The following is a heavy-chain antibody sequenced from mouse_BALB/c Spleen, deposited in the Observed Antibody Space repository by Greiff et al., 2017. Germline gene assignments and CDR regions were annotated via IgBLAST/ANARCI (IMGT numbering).Heavy chain of an antibody. CDR2: ISSGGSYT. V-gene: IGHV5-9-3*01. CDR3: ARYTTATDY. J-gene: IGHJ2*01. Sequence: DVKLVESGGGLVKPGGSLKLSCAASGFTFSSYAMSWVRQTPEKRLEWVATISSGGSYTYYPDSVKGRFTISRDNAKNTLYLQMSSLRSEDTAMYYCARYTTATDYWGQGTTLTVSS. CDR1: GFTFSSYA. D-gene: IGHD1-2*01.